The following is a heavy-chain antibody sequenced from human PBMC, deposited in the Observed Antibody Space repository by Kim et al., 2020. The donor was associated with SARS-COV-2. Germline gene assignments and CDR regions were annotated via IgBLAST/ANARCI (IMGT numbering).Heavy chain of an antibody. D-gene: IGHD3-10*01. CDR2: ISYDGSNK. J-gene: IGHJ3*02. CDR3: AKDYRFEGFGELLPGGDAFDI. V-gene: IGHV3-30*18. Sequence: GGSLRLSCAASGFTFSSYGMHWVRQAPGKGLEWVAVISYDGSNKYYADSVKGRFTISRDNSKNTLYLQMNSLRAEDTAVYYCAKDYRFEGFGELLPGGDAFDIWGQGTMVTVSS. CDR1: GFTFSSYG.